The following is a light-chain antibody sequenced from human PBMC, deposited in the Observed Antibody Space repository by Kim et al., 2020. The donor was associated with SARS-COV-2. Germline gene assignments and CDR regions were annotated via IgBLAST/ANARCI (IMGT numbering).Light chain of an antibody. CDR3: QQRSNLIT. CDR1: QSVSSY. V-gene: IGKV3-11*01. J-gene: IGKJ5*01. Sequence: SLSPGERATLSCRASQSVSSYLAWYQQKTGQAPRLLIYDASNRATGIPARFSGSGSGTDFTLTISSLEPEDFAVYYCQQRSNLITFGQGTRLEIK. CDR2: DAS.